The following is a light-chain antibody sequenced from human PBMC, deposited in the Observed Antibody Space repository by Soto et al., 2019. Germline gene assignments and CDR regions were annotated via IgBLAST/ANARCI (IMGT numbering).Light chain of an antibody. V-gene: IGKV1-9*01. CDR2: AAP. CDR1: QGINSY. Sequence: IQLTQSPSSLSSSVGDRVTITFRASQGINSYLAWSQQKPVKVPQLLIYAAPTLQSGAPSRFSGSGSGTEFALTISSLQPEDSATYYCAQLKSHPLTFGGGTKVDI. J-gene: IGKJ4*01. CDR3: AQLKSHPLT.